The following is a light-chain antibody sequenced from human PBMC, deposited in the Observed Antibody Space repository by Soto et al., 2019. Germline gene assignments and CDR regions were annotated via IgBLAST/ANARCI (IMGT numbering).Light chain of an antibody. J-gene: IGLJ2*01. V-gene: IGLV2-8*01. CDR3: SSYAGSSIPVA. CDR1: SSDVGGDNF. Sequence: QSALTQPPSASGSPVQSVTISCTGASSDVGGDNFVSWYQHHPGKAPRLMIYDVTQRPSGVPDRFSGSKSGNTASLTVSGLQVDDEAYYYCSSYAGSSIPVAFGGGTKLTVL. CDR2: DVT.